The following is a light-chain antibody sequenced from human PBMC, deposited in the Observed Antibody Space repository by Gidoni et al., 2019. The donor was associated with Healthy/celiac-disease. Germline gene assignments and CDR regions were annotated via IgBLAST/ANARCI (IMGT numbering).Light chain of an antibody. CDR1: QSVLYSSNNKNY. V-gene: IGKV4-1*01. Sequence: DTGMTQSPDALAVSLGERATINCKSSQSVLYSSNNKNYLAWYQHKPGQPPKLLIYWASTRESGVPDRFSCCGSGTDFTLTISSLQAEDVAVYYCQQYYSTPWTFGQGTKVEIK. J-gene: IGKJ1*01. CDR2: WAS. CDR3: QQYYSTPWT.